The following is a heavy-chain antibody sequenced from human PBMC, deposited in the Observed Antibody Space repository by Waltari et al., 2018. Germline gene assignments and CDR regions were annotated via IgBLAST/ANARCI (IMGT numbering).Heavy chain of an antibody. CDR2: INHSGST. Sequence: QVQLQQWGAGLLKPSETLSLTCAVYGGSFSGYYWSWIRQPPGKGLEWIGEINHSGSTNYNPSLKSRVTISVDTSKNQFSLKLSSVTAADMAVYYCARGTSSNWGRWYFDLWGRGTLVTVSS. D-gene: IGHD7-27*01. J-gene: IGHJ2*01. CDR3: ARGTSSNWGRWYFDL. V-gene: IGHV4-34*01. CDR1: GGSFSGYY.